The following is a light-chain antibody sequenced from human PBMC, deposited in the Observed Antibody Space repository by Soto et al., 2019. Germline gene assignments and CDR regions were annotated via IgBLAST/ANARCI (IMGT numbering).Light chain of an antibody. CDR3: SSYTSGSTWV. J-gene: IGLJ3*02. Sequence: QSALTQPASVSGSPGQSITISCTGTSRDVGGYNYVSWYQQHPGKAPKLMIYEVSNRPSGVSNRFSGSKSGNTASLTISGLQAEDEADYYCSSYTSGSTWVFGGGTQLTVL. CDR1: SRDVGGYNY. V-gene: IGLV2-14*01. CDR2: EVS.